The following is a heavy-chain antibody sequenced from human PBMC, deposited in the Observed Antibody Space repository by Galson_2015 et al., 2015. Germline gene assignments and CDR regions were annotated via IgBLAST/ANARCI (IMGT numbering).Heavy chain of an antibody. CDR3: ARRYNSASHYFDY. CDR1: GFTFRIYE. J-gene: IGHJ4*02. Sequence: SLRLSCAGPGFTFRIYEMSWVRQAPGKGLEWVSYISSSGSTIYYTDSVKGRFTISRDNAKNSLYLQMNSLGAEDTAVYYCARRYNSASHYFDYWGQGTLVSVSS. V-gene: IGHV3-48*03. CDR2: ISSSGSTI. D-gene: IGHD1-1*01.